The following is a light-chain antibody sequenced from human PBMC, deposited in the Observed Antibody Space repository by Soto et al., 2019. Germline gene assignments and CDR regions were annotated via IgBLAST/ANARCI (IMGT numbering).Light chain of an antibody. Sequence: DIVMTQSPDSLAVSLGERATINCKSSQSVLYSSYNKNYLAWYQQKPGQPPKLLVYWASTRESGVPDRFSGSGSATHFTLAISSLQAEDVAVYCCQQYYSAPLTFGGGTKVEIK. CDR1: QSVLYSSYNKNY. J-gene: IGKJ4*01. CDR2: WAS. V-gene: IGKV4-1*01. CDR3: QQYYSAPLT.